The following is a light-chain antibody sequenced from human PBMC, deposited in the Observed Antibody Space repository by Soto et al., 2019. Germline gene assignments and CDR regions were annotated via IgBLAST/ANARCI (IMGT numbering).Light chain of an antibody. CDR3: LQHYSWPLT. CDR1: QSVSGY. J-gene: IGKJ1*01. V-gene: IGKV3-15*01. CDR2: RIF. Sequence: EIVMTQSPGTVSVFPGETVTLSCRASQSVSGYLDWFHQKPGQAPRLVLLRIFTRAIGVPARFSGSGSETEFTLTISGLQSEDSGVYYCLQHYSWPLTFGQGTKVEIK.